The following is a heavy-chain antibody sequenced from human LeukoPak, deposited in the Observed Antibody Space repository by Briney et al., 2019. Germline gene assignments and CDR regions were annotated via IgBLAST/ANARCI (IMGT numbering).Heavy chain of an antibody. CDR3: VTYRQVMLPFES. V-gene: IGHV3-23*01. CDR2: IFQGGGEI. CDR1: GFTFSSYA. D-gene: IGHD5-18*01. J-gene: IGHJ4*02. Sequence: GGSLRLSCTASGFTFSSYAMSWVRQAPGKGLEWVSSIFQGGGEIHYADSVRGRFTISRDNSRSTLFLQMNSLRAEDTAIYYCVTYRQVMLPFESWGQGTLVTVSS.